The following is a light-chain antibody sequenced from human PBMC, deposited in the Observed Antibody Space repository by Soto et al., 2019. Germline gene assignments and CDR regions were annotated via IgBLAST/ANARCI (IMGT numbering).Light chain of an antibody. V-gene: IGLV1-47*01. Sequence: QSVLTQPPPASGTPGQGVTISCSGSTSNIGSNYVYWYQQLPGTAPKLLIYRNNQRPSGVPDRFSGSKSGTSASLAISGLRSDDEADYFCATWDESLNGFYVFGTGTKVTVL. CDR2: RNN. CDR3: ATWDESLNGFYV. J-gene: IGLJ1*01. CDR1: TSNIGSNY.